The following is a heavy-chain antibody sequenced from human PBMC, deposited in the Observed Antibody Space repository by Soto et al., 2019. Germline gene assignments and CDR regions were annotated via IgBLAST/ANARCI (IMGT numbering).Heavy chain of an antibody. D-gene: IGHD1-26*01. J-gene: IGHJ6*02. CDR1: GFTFTSSA. Sequence: QMQLVQSGPEVKKPGTSVKVSCKASGFTFTSSAVQWVRQARGQRLEWIGWIVVGSGNTNYAPKFQERVTITRDMSTSTTYMELSSLRSEDTAVYYWAAEGRMGSYWGRYNHYGIDVWGQVTRVTVSS. CDR2: IVVGSGNT. CDR3: AAEGRMGSYWGRYNHYGIDV. V-gene: IGHV1-58*01.